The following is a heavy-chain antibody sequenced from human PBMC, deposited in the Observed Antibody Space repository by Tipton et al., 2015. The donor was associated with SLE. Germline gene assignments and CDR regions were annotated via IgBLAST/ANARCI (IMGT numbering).Heavy chain of an antibody. Sequence: TLSLTCSVSGVSISTYYWSWIRQPPGKGLEWIGYIYYSGSTNYNPSLKSRVTISVDTSKNQFSLKLSSVTAADTAVYYCARGGLGYSYYYYMDVWGKGTTVTVSS. D-gene: IGHD5-18*01. CDR1: GVSISTYY. V-gene: IGHV4-59*01. CDR3: ARGGLGYSYYYYMDV. CDR2: IYYSGST. J-gene: IGHJ6*03.